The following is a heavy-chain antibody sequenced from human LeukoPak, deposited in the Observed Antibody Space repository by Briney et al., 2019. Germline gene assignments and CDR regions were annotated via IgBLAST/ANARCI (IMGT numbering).Heavy chain of an antibody. V-gene: IGHV3-7*01. J-gene: IGHJ4*02. CDR1: GLTFSGQW. Sequence: GGSLRLSCVASGLTFSGQWLNWVRQAPGQGLEWVANIKHDGREKYYVDSVEGRFTISRDDGQNSLSLHMNTVRAEDTAVYYCGYTNNFYHWGQGALVVVSA. CDR2: IKHDGREK. D-gene: IGHD3-16*02. CDR3: GYTNNFYH.